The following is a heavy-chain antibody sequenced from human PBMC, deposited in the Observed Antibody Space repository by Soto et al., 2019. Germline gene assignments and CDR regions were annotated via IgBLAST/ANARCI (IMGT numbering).Heavy chain of an antibody. V-gene: IGHV4-4*02. D-gene: IGHD6-13*01. CDR1: GGSISSSNW. Sequence: QVQLQESGPGLVKPSGTLSLTCAVSGGSISSSNWWSWVRQPPGKGLEWIGEIYHSGSTNYNPSLKSRVTIPVDKSKKRFSRKMSSVTAADTAGYYCARAARIEAAGTKDWGQGTLVTVSS. J-gene: IGHJ4*02. CDR3: ARAARIEAAGTKD. CDR2: IYHSGST.